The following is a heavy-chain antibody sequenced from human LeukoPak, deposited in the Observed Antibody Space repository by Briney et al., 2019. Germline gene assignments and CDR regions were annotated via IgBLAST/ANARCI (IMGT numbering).Heavy chain of an antibody. Sequence: QVGGSLRLSCAASGFTFSSYAMSWFRQVQGKRLKWASAIISGAGTTGYADSVKGRFTISRVNSKSTIYLQMNSLRVEDTAVYYCAKDLEQSYSGWSASYDGWGQGTLVTVSS. V-gene: IGHV3-23*01. CDR2: IISGAGTT. J-gene: IGHJ4*02. CDR1: GFTFSSYA. CDR3: AKDLEQSYSGWSASYDG. D-gene: IGHD6-19*01.